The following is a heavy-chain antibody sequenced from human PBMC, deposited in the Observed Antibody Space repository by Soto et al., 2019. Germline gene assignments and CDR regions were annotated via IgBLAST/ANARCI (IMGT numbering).Heavy chain of an antibody. CDR1: GFTFSTYW. CDR3: VCGGNFFVY. Sequence: EVQLVESGGGLVQPGGSLKLPCAASGFTFSTYWMTWVRQPPGQGLEWVASINHDGSERYYVDSVRGRFAISRDNAKNSLYRQMDSLRAEDTAVYYCVCGGNFFVYWGQGTLVTVSP. J-gene: IGHJ4*02. V-gene: IGHV3-7*01. D-gene: IGHD3-16*01. CDR2: INHDGSER.